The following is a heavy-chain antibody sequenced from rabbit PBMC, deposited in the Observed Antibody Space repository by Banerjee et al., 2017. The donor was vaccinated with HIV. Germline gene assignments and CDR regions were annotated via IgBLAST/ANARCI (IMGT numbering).Heavy chain of an antibody. J-gene: IGHJ4*01. V-gene: IGHV1S43*01. CDR2: IYTGSGRT. CDR3: ARAAGDTYWIPNYFKL. CDR1: GFSFSSSYY. Sequence: QSLEESGGDLVKPGASLTLTCTASGFSFSSSYYMCWVRQAPGKGLEWIGCIYTGSGRTYYASWVNGRFTISRSTSLNTVDLKMTSLTAADTATYFCARAAGDTYWIPNYFKLWGPGTLVTVS. D-gene: IGHD8-1*01.